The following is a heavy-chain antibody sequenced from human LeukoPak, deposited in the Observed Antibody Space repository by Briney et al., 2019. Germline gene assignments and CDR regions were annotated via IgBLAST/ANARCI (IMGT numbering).Heavy chain of an antibody. V-gene: IGHV1-2*06. Sequence: ASVKVSCKASGYTFTGYYMHWVRQAPGQGLEWMGRINPNSGGTNYAQRFQDRVTMTRDTSISTAYMDLSNLRSDDTAVYYRARQDGYSNYSPFDYWGQGTLVTVSS. CDR2: INPNSGGT. CDR3: ARQDGYSNYSPFDY. J-gene: IGHJ4*02. D-gene: IGHD4-11*01. CDR1: GYTFTGYY.